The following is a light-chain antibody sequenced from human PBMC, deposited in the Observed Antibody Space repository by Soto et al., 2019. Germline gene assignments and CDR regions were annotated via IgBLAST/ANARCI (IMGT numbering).Light chain of an antibody. CDR2: KAS. V-gene: IGKV1-5*03. CDR1: QSISSW. J-gene: IGKJ1*01. Sequence: DIHITQSPSTLSASVGDRVRITCRASQSISSWLAWYQQKPGKAPKLLISKASSLESGVPSRFSGSGSGTEFTLTISSLQPDDFATYYCQQYNSYPGTFGQGTKVDIK. CDR3: QQYNSYPGT.